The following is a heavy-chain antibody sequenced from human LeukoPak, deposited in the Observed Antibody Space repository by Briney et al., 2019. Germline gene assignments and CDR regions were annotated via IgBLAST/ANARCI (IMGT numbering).Heavy chain of an antibody. CDR3: AREPSGSYYP. J-gene: IGHJ5*02. Sequence: GSLRLSCAASGFTFSSYSMNWVRQAPGKGLEWIGYIYYSGSTNYNPSLKSRVTISVDTSKNQFSLKLSSVTAADTAVYYCAREPSGSYYPWGQGTLVTVSS. CDR2: IYYSGST. D-gene: IGHD1-26*01. CDR1: GFTFSSYS. V-gene: IGHV4-59*01.